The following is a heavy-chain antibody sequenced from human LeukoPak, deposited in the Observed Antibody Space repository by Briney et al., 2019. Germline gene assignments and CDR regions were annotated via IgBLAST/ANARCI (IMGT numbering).Heavy chain of an antibody. CDR2: IRSSGSTI. CDR3: ARVDCSSTSCYEFDY. Sequence: PGGSLRLSCAASGFTFSDYYMSWIRQAPGKGLEWVSYIRSSGSTIYYAASVKGRFTISRDNAKNSLYLQMNSLRAEDTAVYYCARVDCSSTSCYEFDYWGQGTLVTVSS. CDR1: GFTFSDYY. V-gene: IGHV3-11*04. J-gene: IGHJ4*02. D-gene: IGHD2-2*01.